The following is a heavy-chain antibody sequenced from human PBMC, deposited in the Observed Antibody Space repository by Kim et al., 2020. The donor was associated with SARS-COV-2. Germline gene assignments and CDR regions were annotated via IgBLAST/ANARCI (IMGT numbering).Heavy chain of an antibody. V-gene: IGHV3-30-3*01. CDR2: SSDGSKT. CDR3: AREWGS. D-gene: IGHD3-16*01. Sequence: SSDGSKTYYEDSVKGRFTITREHSKNMVYLQMNSLRDEDTTVYYCAREWGSWGQGTLVTVSS. J-gene: IGHJ5*02.